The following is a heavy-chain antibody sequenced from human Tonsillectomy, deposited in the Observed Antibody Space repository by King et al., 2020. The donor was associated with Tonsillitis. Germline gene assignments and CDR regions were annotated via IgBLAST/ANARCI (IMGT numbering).Heavy chain of an antibody. D-gene: IGHD3-22*01. V-gene: IGHV3-48*03. CDR1: VFSFSRYE. J-gene: IGHJ3*02. CDR2: ISHSGSTI. CDR3: ARLLSIVGDAFDI. Sequence: EVQLVESGGGLVQPGGSLRLSCAASVFSFSRYEMNWVRQAPGKGLEWVSYISHSGSTIFYADSVKGRFTFSRDNAKNSLYLQMNSLRAEDTAVYYCARLLSIVGDAFDIWGQGTMVTVSS.